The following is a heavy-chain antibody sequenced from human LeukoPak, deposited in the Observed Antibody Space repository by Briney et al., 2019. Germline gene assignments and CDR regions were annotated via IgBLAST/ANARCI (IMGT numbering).Heavy chain of an antibody. J-gene: IGHJ4*02. CDR2: IYYSGST. CDR3: ARARSDILTGYPDLFDY. D-gene: IGHD3-9*01. CDR1: GGSISSYY. Sequence: SETLSLTCTVPGGSISSYYWSWIRQPPGKGLEWIGYIYYSGSTNYSPSLKSRVTISVDTSKNQFSLKLSSVTAADTAVYYCARARSDILTGYPDLFDYWGQGTLVTVSS. V-gene: IGHV4-59*01.